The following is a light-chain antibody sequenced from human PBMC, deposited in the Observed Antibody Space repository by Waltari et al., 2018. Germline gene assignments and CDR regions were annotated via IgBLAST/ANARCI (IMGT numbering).Light chain of an antibody. CDR2: EAT. Sequence: QSALTQPASVSGSPGQSITISCPGTRSSVGSFHLFSWYQQHPGKAPKLIIYEATNRPSGVSNRFSGSKSGNTASLTISGLQADDEADYYCCSYTGTSPLYVFGTGTKVCVL. CDR1: RSSVGSFHL. V-gene: IGLV2-23*01. CDR3: CSYTGTSPLYV. J-gene: IGLJ1*01.